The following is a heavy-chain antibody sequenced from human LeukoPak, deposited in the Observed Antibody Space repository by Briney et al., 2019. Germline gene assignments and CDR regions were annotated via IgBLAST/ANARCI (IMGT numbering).Heavy chain of an antibody. V-gene: IGHV4-34*01. D-gene: IGHD3-22*01. J-gene: IGHJ4*02. CDR2: INHGGST. CDR1: DTSFSDYY. CDR3: AREIITHQGFHFDN. Sequence: PSETLSLTCGVDDTSFSDYYWGWIRQPPGKGLEWIGEINHGGSTNYNPSLKSRVNILLDTSKKHFSLKLSSVTAADTAVYYCAREIITHQGFHFDNWGQGTLVTVSS.